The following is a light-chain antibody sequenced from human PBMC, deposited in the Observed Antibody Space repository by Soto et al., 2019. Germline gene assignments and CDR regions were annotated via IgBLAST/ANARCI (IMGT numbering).Light chain of an antibody. CDR3: QQFHSQPLT. Sequence: DIQMTQSPSSLSASIGDRVTIXXQASQDISKYVNWYQQKPGTAPKPXIYDGSNVQLGVPSRFSVSGSGTDFTFTINSLRPEDIATYYCQQFHSQPLTFGGGTKVDIK. CDR1: QDISKY. CDR2: DGS. V-gene: IGKV1-33*01. J-gene: IGKJ4*01.